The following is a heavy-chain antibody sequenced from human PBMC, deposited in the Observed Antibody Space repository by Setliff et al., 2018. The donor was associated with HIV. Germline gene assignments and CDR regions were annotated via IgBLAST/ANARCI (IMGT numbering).Heavy chain of an antibody. CDR2: INHSGIT. V-gene: IGHV4-34*01. Sequence: SETLSLTCAVYGASFSGYYWAWIRQSPGTGLEWIGEINHSGITNYNPTLKSRVTISTDTSKNQFSLKLSSVTAADTAVYYCARVSHYDSNGFYTKTQYSFDYWGQGTLVTVSS. D-gene: IGHD3-22*01. CDR1: GASFSGYY. J-gene: IGHJ4*02. CDR3: ARVSHYDSNGFYTKTQYSFDY.